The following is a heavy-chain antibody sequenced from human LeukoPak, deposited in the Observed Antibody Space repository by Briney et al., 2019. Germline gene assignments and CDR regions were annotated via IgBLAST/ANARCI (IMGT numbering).Heavy chain of an antibody. Sequence: ASVKVSCKASGYIFTAYTMHWVRQAPGQRLEWMGWINAGNGNTKYSQNFQGTVTITRDTSASTAYMELSSLRSEDTAVCYCARDGNSYDFDYWGQGTLVTVSS. J-gene: IGHJ4*02. CDR1: GYIFTAYT. CDR3: ARDGNSYDFDY. V-gene: IGHV1-3*01. D-gene: IGHD5-18*01. CDR2: INAGNGNT.